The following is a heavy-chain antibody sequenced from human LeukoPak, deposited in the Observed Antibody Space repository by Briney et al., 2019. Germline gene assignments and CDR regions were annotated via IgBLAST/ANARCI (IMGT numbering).Heavy chain of an antibody. Sequence: GGSLRLSCAASGFTFSSYAMSWVRQAPGKGREWVSAISGGGGTTYYADSVKGRFTISRDNFKNTVSLQMNSLRAEDTAVYYCAWWFGELSHWGQGTLVTVSS. V-gene: IGHV3-23*01. CDR1: GFTFSSYA. CDR3: AWWFGELSH. D-gene: IGHD3-10*01. J-gene: IGHJ4*02. CDR2: ISGGGGTT.